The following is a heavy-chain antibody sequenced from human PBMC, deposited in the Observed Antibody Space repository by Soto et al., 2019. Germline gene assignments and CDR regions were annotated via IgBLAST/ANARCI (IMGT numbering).Heavy chain of an antibody. CDR2: IISISSFI. D-gene: IGHD3-10*01. J-gene: IGHJ4*02. CDR3: ARDSDSSYYFDY. CDR1: GFTFSSYW. Sequence: PGGSLRLSCAASGFTFSSYWMHWVRQAPGKGLEWVSRIISISSFIYYADSVKGRFTISRDNAKNSLYLQMNSLRAEDTAVYYCARDSDSSYYFDYWGQGTLVTVSS. V-gene: IGHV3-21*01.